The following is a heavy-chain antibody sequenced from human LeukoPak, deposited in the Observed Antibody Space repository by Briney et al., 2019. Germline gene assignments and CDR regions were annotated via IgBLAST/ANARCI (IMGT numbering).Heavy chain of an antibody. J-gene: IGHJ4*02. D-gene: IGHD3-16*02. CDR3: AKLYYDYVWGSYRYYFFDS. CDR1: GFTFSSYA. CDR2: ISGSGGET. Sequence: GGSLRLSCAASGFTFSSYAMSWVRQAPGKGLEWVSAISGSGGETYYADSVKGRFTISRDNSKNTLYLQMNNLRVEDTAVYYCAKLYYDYVWGSYRYYFFDSWGQGTQVTVSS. V-gene: IGHV3-23*01.